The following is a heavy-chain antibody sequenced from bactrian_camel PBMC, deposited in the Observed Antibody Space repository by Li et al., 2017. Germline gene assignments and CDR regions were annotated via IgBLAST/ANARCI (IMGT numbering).Heavy chain of an antibody. CDR2: ITTGGFST. CDR1: FSTNLWS. Sequence: HVQLVESGGGSVQAGGSLRLSCAASFSTNLWSMAWFRQAPGQKREAVAAITTGGFSTMYHDSVKGRFTISRESGKNTVHLQMNSLKPEDTALYYCAATNPFAAVVTCELGAFELWGKGTQVTVS. V-gene: IGHV3S53*01. J-gene: IGHJ4*01. D-gene: IGHD2*01. CDR3: AATNPFAAVVTCELGAFEL.